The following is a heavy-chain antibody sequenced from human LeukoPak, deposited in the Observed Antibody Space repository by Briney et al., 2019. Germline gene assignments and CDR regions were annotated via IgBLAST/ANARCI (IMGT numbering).Heavy chain of an antibody. Sequence: PSETLSLTCTVSGGSISSGDYYWRWIRQPPGKGLEWIGYIYYSGSTYYNPSLKSRVTISVDTSKNQFSLKLSSVTAADTAVYYCARGRISYQRAPYYFDYWGQGTLVTVSS. J-gene: IGHJ4*02. V-gene: IGHV4-30-4*08. CDR2: IYYSGST. D-gene: IGHD2-2*01. CDR3: ARGRISYQRAPYYFDY. CDR1: GGSISSGDYY.